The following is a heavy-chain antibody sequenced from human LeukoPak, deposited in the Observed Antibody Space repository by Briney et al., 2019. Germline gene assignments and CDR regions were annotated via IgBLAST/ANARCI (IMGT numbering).Heavy chain of an antibody. D-gene: IGHD6-13*01. V-gene: IGHV4-39*07. CDR1: GGSISSSSYY. CDR3: ARARGSSWYSWFDP. Sequence: SETLSLTCTVSGGSISSSSYYWGWIRQPPGKGLEWIGSIYYSGSTYYNPSLKSRVTISVDTSKNQFSLKLSSVTAADTAVYYCARARGSSWYSWFDPWGQGTLVTVSS. J-gene: IGHJ5*02. CDR2: IYYSGST.